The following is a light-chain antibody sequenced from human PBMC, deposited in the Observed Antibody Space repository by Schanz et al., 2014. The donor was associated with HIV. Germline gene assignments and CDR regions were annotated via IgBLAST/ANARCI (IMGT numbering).Light chain of an antibody. V-gene: IGLV2-14*03. CDR1: GSDIDAYKY. Sequence: QSVLTQPASVSGSPGQSITISCAETGSDIDAYKYVSWYQHHPGKAPRLLIYDAINRPPGVSDRFSGSRSGDMASLTISGLQAEDEADYYCNSYTRTSTPVFGGGTKLTVL. CDR2: DAI. CDR3: NSYTRTSTPV. J-gene: IGLJ2*01.